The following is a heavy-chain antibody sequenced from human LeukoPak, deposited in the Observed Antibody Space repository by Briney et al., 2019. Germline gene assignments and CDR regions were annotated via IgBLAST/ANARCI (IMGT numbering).Heavy chain of an antibody. CDR1: GGSISSGNYY. V-gene: IGHV4-61*02. CDR3: ARATYEDFDS. D-gene: IGHD3-22*01. CDR2: IYTSGST. Sequence: PSETLSLTSTVSGGSISSGNYYWSWIRQPAGKGLEWVGRIYTSGSTNYNPSLKSRVTISVDTSKSQCSLKLSSVIAAGTAVYYCARATYEDFDSWGQGTLVTVSS. J-gene: IGHJ4*02.